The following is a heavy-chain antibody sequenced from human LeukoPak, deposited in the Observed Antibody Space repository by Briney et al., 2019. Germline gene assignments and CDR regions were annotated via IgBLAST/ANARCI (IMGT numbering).Heavy chain of an antibody. CDR2: ISGSGGST. V-gene: IGHV3-23*01. J-gene: IGHJ4*02. CDR3: AKGTGYSSGCPDY. Sequence: QSGGSLRLSCAASGFTFSSYAMSWVRQAPGKGLEWVSAISGSGGSTYYADSVKGRFTISRDNPKNTLYLQMNSLRAEDTAVYYCAKGTGYSSGCPDYWGQGTLVTVSS. D-gene: IGHD6-19*01. CDR1: GFTFSSYA.